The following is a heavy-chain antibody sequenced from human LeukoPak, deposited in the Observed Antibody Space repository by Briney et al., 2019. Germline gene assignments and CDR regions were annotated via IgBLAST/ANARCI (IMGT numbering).Heavy chain of an antibody. CDR3: AKDLDSSAVWGSADY. V-gene: IGHV3-9*01. J-gene: IGHJ4*02. D-gene: IGHD3-16*01. CDR1: GFTFDDYA. CDR2: ISWNSGSI. Sequence: PGGSLRLSCAASGFTFDDYAMHWVRQAPGKGLEWVSGISWNSGSIGYADSVKGRFTISRDNAKNSLYLQMKSLRAEDTALYYCAKDLDSSAVWGSADYWGQGTLVTVSS.